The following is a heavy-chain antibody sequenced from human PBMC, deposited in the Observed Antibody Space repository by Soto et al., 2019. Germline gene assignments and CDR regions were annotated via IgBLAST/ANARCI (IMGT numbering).Heavy chain of an antibody. D-gene: IGHD3-16*02. CDR1: GFTFSSYA. Sequence: GGSLRLSCAASGFTFSSYAMSWVRQAPGKGLEWVSAISGSGGSTYYADSVKGRFTISRDNSKNTLYLQMNSLRAEDTAVYYCAKSDGYVWGSYRYVDYWGQGTLVTVSS. CDR2: ISGSGGST. J-gene: IGHJ4*02. V-gene: IGHV3-23*01. CDR3: AKSDGYVWGSYRYVDY.